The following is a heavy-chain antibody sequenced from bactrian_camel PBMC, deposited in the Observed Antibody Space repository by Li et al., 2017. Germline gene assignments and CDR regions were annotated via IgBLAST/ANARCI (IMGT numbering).Heavy chain of an antibody. CDR1: GYTTSSKC. D-gene: IGHD5*01. J-gene: IGHJ4*01. Sequence: VESGGGSVQSGGSLTLSCVAPGYTTSSKCIGWFRRAPGKENEAVASIVPGGRSTNLADFAKGRFTISQDKDTDTLSLQMNNLKPEDTGMYYCAADRFRPTRWGLATEYNRWGQGTQVTVS. CDR2: IVPGGRST. V-gene: IGHV3S1*01. CDR3: AADRFRPTRWGLATEYNR.